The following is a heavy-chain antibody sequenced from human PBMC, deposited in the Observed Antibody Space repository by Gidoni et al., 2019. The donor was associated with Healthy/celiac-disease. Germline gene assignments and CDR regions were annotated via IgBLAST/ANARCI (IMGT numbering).Heavy chain of an antibody. CDR1: GFTFSSYE. CDR3: ARVWATIDY. V-gene: IGHV3-48*03. Sequence: EVQLVESGGGLVQPGGSLRLYCAASGFTFSSYEMTWVRQAPGKGLEWVSYSSSSGSTIYYADSVKGRFTISRDNAKNSLYLQMNSLRAEDTAVYYCARVWATIDYWGQGTLVTVSS. J-gene: IGHJ4*02. CDR2: SSSSGSTI. D-gene: IGHD5-12*01.